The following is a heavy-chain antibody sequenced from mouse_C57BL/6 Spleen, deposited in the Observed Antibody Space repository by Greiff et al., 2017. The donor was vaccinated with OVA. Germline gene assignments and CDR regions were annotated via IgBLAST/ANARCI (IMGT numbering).Heavy chain of an antibody. Sequence: VQLQESGAELARPGASVKLSCKASGYTFTSYGISWVKQRTGQGLEWIGEIYPRSGNTYYNEKFKGKATLTADKSSSTAYMELRSLTSEDSAVYFCARYTAYYSNLDAMDYWGQGTSVTVSS. V-gene: IGHV1-81*01. D-gene: IGHD2-5*01. J-gene: IGHJ4*01. CDR1: GYTFTSYG. CDR3: ARYTAYYSNLDAMDY. CDR2: IYPRSGNT.